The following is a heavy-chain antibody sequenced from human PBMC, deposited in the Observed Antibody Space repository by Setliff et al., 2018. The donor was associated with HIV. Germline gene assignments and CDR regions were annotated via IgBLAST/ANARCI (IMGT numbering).Heavy chain of an antibody. D-gene: IGHD6-13*01. J-gene: IGHJ4*02. CDR1: GYKFTSHW. Sequence: PGESLKISCKGSGYKFTSHWIGWVRQMPGKGLEWMGIIYPGDSDTRYMPSFQGQVTISADESISTAYLQWSSLKASDTAMYYCARRMWQQDSKFMYYFDYWGQGTLVTVSS. CDR2: IYPGDSDT. CDR3: ARRMWQQDSKFMYYFDY. V-gene: IGHV5-51*01.